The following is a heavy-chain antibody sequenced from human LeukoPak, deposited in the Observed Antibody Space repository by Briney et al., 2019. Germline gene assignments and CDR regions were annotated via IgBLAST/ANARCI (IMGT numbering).Heavy chain of an antibody. CDR2: ISNNGGYT. Sequence: PGGSLRLSCAASGFTFSSSAMSWVRQAPGKGLEWVSAISNNGGYTYYADSVQGRFTISRDNSKTTLYLQMNSLRAEDTAVYYCAKDRVASTWPKDAFDIWGQGTMVTVSS. CDR1: GFTFSSSA. D-gene: IGHD6-13*01. J-gene: IGHJ3*02. CDR3: AKDRVASTWPKDAFDI. V-gene: IGHV3-23*01.